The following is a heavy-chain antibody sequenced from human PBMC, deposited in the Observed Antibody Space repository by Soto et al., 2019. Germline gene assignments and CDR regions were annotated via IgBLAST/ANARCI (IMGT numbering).Heavy chain of an antibody. D-gene: IGHD2-21*01. CDR1: GYTFTGYY. V-gene: IGHV1-2*02. Sequence: QVQLVQSGADVKTPGASVRVSCKASGYTFTGYYVHWVREAPGQGLEWMGWINPETGGTSYAQKFQGRVTLPRDTSINTAYLELSSLRFDDAAVYFCARERFQVISDGMDVWGQGTTVTVSS. J-gene: IGHJ6*02. CDR3: ARERFQVISDGMDV. CDR2: INPETGGT.